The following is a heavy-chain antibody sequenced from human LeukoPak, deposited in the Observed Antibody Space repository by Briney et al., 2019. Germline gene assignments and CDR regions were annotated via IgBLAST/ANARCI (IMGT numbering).Heavy chain of an antibody. V-gene: IGHV4-59*01. CDR2: ISDIGS. Sequence: SETLYLTCNVSGASISSYHWTWIRQPPGNGLELIASISDIGSNYNPSLRSRVTTSLDTSTNQFSLNLRSVTAADTAVYYCARDFMVRGDQVNYYYYYMDVWGTGATITVSS. CDR1: GASISSYH. J-gene: IGHJ6*03. D-gene: IGHD3-10*01. CDR3: ARDFMVRGDQVNYYYYYMDV.